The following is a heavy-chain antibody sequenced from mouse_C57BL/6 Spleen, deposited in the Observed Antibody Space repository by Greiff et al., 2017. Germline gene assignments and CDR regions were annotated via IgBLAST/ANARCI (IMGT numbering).Heavy chain of an antibody. CDR3: ASHYGSSYKFAY. CDR1: GYAFSSYW. J-gene: IGHJ3*01. CDR2: IYPGDGDT. V-gene: IGHV1-80*01. D-gene: IGHD1-1*01. Sequence: VQLQESGAELVKPGASVKISCKASGYAFSSYWMNWVKQRPGKGLEWIGQIYPGDGDTNYNGKFKGKATLTADKSSSTAYMQLSSLTSEDSAVYFCASHYGSSYKFAYWGQGTLVTVSA.